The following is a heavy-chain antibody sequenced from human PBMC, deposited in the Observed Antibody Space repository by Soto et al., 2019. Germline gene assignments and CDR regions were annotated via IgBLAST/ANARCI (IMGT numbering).Heavy chain of an antibody. Sequence: SETLSLTCTVSGGSISDNFWSWIRQSPGKDLEWIGYIHYSGSTYYNQSLKSRVSISLDTSKNQFSLRLSSVTVADTAVYYCARRKRVNTDAGGYYYYAMDVWGQGATVTVSS. CDR3: ARRKRVNTDAGGYYYYAMDV. V-gene: IGHV4-30-4*01. CDR1: GGSISDNF. J-gene: IGHJ6*02. D-gene: IGHD5-18*01. CDR2: IHYSGST.